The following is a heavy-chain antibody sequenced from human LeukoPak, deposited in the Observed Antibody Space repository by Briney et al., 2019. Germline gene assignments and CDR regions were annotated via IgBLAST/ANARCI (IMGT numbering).Heavy chain of an antibody. D-gene: IGHD3-10*01. CDR2: IYASGYT. V-gene: IGHV4-4*07. Sequence: PSETLSLTCTVSVDSISSYYWNWIRQPAGKGLEWIGRIYASGYTEYNPSLQTRVTMSVDTSKNEFSLKVDTVTAADTAVYFCARNHIVTGTYFDSWGQGILVTVSS. CDR1: VDSISSYY. CDR3: ARNHIVTGTYFDS. J-gene: IGHJ4*02.